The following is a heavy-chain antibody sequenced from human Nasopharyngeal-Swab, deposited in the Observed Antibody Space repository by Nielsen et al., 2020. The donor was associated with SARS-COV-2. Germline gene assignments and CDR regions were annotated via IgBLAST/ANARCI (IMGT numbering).Heavy chain of an antibody. Sequence: GESLKISCAASGFTFSNAWMSWARQAPGKGLEWVGRIKSKTDGGTTDYAAPVKGRFTISRDDSKNTLYLQMNSLKTEDTAVYYCTTVVAIAAGRDYWGQGTLVTVSS. CDR3: TTVVAIAAGRDY. V-gene: IGHV3-15*01. CDR2: IKSKTDGGTT. D-gene: IGHD6-13*01. CDR1: GFTFSNAW. J-gene: IGHJ4*02.